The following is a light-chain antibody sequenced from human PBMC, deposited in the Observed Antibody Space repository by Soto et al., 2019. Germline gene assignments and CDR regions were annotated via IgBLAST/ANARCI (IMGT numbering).Light chain of an antibody. V-gene: IGKV1-5*02. J-gene: IGKJ1*01. CDR2: VAS. CDR1: QSISSW. Sequence: DIQMTQSPCTLSASLGDRFNIICPASQSISSWLAWFQQKPGKAPKRLIYVASSLQSGVPSRFSGSGSGTEFTLTISSLQPEDFASYFCLQHNAYPWTFGQGTKVDIK. CDR3: LQHNAYPWT.